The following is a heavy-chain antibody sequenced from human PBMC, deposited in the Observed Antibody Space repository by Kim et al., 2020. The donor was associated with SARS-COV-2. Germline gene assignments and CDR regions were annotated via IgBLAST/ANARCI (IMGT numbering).Heavy chain of an antibody. J-gene: IGHJ6*01. Sequence: SETLSLTCTVSGGSMSGYYWSWIRQPPGQGLEWIGYIYYTGSTNYNPSLKSRVTISVNTSKNQISLKLSSLTAADTAAYYCARDAQGSGGYWGGSYY. CDR2: IYYTGST. V-gene: IGHV4-59*01. CDR1: GGSMSGYY. CDR3: ARDAQGSGGYWGGSYY. D-gene: IGHD3-10*01.